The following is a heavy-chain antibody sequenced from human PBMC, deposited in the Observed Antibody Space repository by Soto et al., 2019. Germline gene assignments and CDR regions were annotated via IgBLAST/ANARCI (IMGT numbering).Heavy chain of an antibody. CDR3: ATGYCSGGSCYKRYYYYYGMDV. CDR1: GYTFTNYD. J-gene: IGHJ6*02. V-gene: IGHV1-24*01. Sequence: ASVKVSCKASGYTFTNYDINWVRQAPGKGLEWMGGFDPEDGETIYAQKFQGRVTMTEDTSTDTAYMELSSLRSEDTAVYYCATGYCSGGSCYKRYYYYYGMDVWGQGTTVTVSS. CDR2: FDPEDGET. D-gene: IGHD2-15*01.